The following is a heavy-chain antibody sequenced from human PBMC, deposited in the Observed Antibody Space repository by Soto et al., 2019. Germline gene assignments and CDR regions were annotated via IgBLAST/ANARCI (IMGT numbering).Heavy chain of an antibody. CDR1: GGSVSSGSYY. V-gene: IGHV4-61*01. CDR3: ARDHIHAVDYDSSGYLSGRNWFDP. CDR2: IYYSGST. D-gene: IGHD3-22*01. Sequence: QVQLQESGPGLVKPSETLSLTCTVSGGSVSSGSYYWSWIRQPPGKGLEWIGYIYYSGSTNYNPSLKSRVTISVDTSKNQFSLKLSSVTAADTAVYYCARDHIHAVDYDSSGYLSGRNWFDPWGQGTLVTVSS. J-gene: IGHJ5*02.